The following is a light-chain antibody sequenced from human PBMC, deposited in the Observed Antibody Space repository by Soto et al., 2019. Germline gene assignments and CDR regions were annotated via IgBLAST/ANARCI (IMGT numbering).Light chain of an antibody. Sequence: DIQMTQSPSSVSASVGDRVTITCRASQDISSWLAWYQQKPGKAPKLLIYAASSLQSGVPSRFSGSGFGTYFTLTISSLQPEDFATYYCQQGNSFPYTLGQGTKLEIK. CDR1: QDISSW. V-gene: IGKV1-12*01. J-gene: IGKJ2*01. CDR2: AAS. CDR3: QQGNSFPYT.